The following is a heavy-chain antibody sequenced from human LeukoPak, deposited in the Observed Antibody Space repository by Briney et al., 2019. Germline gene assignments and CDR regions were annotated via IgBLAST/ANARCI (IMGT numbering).Heavy chain of an antibody. V-gene: IGHV3-48*01. J-gene: IGHJ4*02. D-gene: IGHD3-22*01. CDR2: ISSIGNSI. CDR3: ARGRRAYYYDRSGYYSLSY. CDR1: GFTFSSYN. Sequence: GGSLRLSCVASGFTFSSYNMNWVRQAPGKGLEWVSYISSIGNSIFYGDSVRGRFTISRDNAKNSLYLQMNSLRGDDTAVYYCARGRRAYYYDRSGYYSLSYWGQGTLVTVSS.